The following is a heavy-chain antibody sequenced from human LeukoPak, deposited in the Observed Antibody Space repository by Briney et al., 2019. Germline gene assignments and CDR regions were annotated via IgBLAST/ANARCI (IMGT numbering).Heavy chain of an antibody. Sequence: SETLSLTCTVSGVSISRYYWSWIRQPPGKGLEWIGYIYYTGSTTYNPTLKSRVTISVDTSKNQFSLKLRSVTAADTAVYYCARDKYYYDSSGLPGAFDIWGQGTMVTVSS. CDR1: GVSISRYY. CDR2: IYYTGST. D-gene: IGHD3-22*01. J-gene: IGHJ3*02. V-gene: IGHV4-59*01. CDR3: ARDKYYYDSSGLPGAFDI.